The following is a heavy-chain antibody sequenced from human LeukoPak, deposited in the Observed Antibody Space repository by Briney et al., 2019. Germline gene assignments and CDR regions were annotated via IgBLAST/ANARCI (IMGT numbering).Heavy chain of an antibody. V-gene: IGHV1-18*01. CDR3: ARVGLWFGELSLYYFDY. CDR2: ISAYNGNT. J-gene: IGHJ4*02. Sequence: ASVTVSCKASGYTFTSYGISWVRQAPGQGLEWMGWISAYNGNTNYAQKLQGGVTMTTDTSTSTAYMELRSLRSDNTAVYYCARVGLWFGELSLYYFDYWGQGTLVTVSS. CDR1: GYTFTSYG. D-gene: IGHD3-10*01.